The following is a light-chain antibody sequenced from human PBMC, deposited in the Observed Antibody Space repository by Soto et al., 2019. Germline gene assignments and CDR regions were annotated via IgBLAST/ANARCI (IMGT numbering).Light chain of an antibody. CDR3: QQYGTSP. J-gene: IGKJ5*01. CDR1: HSVGSTF. CDR2: GAS. V-gene: IGKV3-20*01. Sequence: EIVLTQSPGTLSLSPVERATLSGRASHSVGSTFLTWYQQKPGQAPRLLIYGASSRATGIPGRFSGSGSGTDFTLTISRLEPEDSAVYYCQQYGTSPFGQGTRLEI.